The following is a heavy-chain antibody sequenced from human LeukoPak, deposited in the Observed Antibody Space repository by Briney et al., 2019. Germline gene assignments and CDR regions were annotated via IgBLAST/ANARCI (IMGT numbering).Heavy chain of an antibody. CDR1: GFTFSSYA. CDR2: ISGSGGST. Sequence: GGSLRLSCAASGFTFSSYAMSWVRQAPGKGLEWVSAISGSGGSTYYADSVKGRFTISRDNSKNTLYPQMNSLRAEDTAVYYCAKDFTHIVVVISWGQGTLVTVSS. D-gene: IGHD3-22*01. CDR3: AKDFTHIVVVIS. J-gene: IGHJ4*02. V-gene: IGHV3-23*01.